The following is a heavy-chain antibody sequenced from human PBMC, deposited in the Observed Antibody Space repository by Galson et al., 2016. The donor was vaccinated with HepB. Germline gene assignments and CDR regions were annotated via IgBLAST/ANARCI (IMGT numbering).Heavy chain of an antibody. CDR1: GGSISSSNW. Sequence: SETLSLTCAVSGGSISSSNWWSWVRQPPGKGLEWIGEIYHSGSTNYNSSLRSRVTISVDTSNNQFSLKLSSVTAADTAVYYCARAYRATAGIFESWGQGTRVTVSS. D-gene: IGHD6-13*01. J-gene: IGHJ4*02. CDR2: IYHSGST. V-gene: IGHV4-4*02. CDR3: ARAYRATAGIFES.